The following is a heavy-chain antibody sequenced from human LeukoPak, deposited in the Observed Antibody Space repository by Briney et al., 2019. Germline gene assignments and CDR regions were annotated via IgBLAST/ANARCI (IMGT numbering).Heavy chain of an antibody. V-gene: IGHV3-48*03. Sequence: GGSLRLSCAASGFTFSSYEMNWVRRAPGKGLEWVSYISSSGSLIHYADSVKGRFTFSRDNAKNSLYLQMNSLRGEDTAVYYCAREGGWNDLDYWGQGTLVTVSS. CDR2: ISSSGSLI. CDR1: GFTFSSYE. D-gene: IGHD1-1*01. J-gene: IGHJ4*02. CDR3: AREGGWNDLDY.